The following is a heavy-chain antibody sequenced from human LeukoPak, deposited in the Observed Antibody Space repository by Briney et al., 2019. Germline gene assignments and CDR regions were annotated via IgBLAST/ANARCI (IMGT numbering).Heavy chain of an antibody. Sequence: GGSLRLSCAASGFTFSSYWMHWVRQAPGKGLVWVSRINSDGSSTSYADSVKGRFTISRDNAKNTLYLQMNSLRAEDMAVYYCASLGDIVVVPAAISYYYYYMDVWGKGTTVTVSS. CDR1: GFTFSSYW. CDR2: INSDGSST. J-gene: IGHJ6*03. CDR3: ASLGDIVVVPAAISYYYYYMDV. D-gene: IGHD2-2*02. V-gene: IGHV3-74*01.